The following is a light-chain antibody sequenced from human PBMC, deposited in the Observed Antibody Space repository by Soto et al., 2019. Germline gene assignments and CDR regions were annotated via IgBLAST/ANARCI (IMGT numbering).Light chain of an antibody. Sequence: QSVLTQPPSVSAAPGQKVTISCSGSGSNIENNYVSWYQQFPGTAPRLLIYDDNKRPSGIRDRFSGSKSGTSATLAITGLQTGDEAVYYCGTWDSSLTNGRAVFGGGTKLTVL. CDR2: DDN. CDR3: GTWDSSLTNGRAV. V-gene: IGLV1-51*01. CDR1: GSNIENNY. J-gene: IGLJ3*02.